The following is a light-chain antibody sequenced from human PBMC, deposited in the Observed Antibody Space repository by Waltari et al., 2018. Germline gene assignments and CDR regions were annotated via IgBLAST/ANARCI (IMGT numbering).Light chain of an antibody. V-gene: IGLV7-46*01. CDR3: LLSYSGALVV. CDR1: TGPVTSGHY. CDR2: DTS. J-gene: IGLJ2*01. Sequence: QAVVTQEPSLTVSPGGTVTLTCGSSTGPVTSGHYPSWFQQKPGQAPRTLVYDTSNKHSWTPARFSGSLLGGKAALTLSGAQPEDEAEYYCLLSYSGALVVFGGGTKLTVL.